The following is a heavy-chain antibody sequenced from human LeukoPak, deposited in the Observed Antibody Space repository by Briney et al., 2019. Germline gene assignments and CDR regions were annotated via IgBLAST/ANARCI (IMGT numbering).Heavy chain of an antibody. D-gene: IGHD5-18*01. CDR1: GGSFSGYY. J-gene: IGHJ4*02. V-gene: IGHV4-34*01. CDR3: AIFNRDTAMVYSDY. CDR2: INHSGST. Sequence: PSETLSLTCAVYGGSFSGYYWSWIRQPPGKGLEWIGEINHSGSTNYNPSLKSRVTISVDTSENQFSLKLSSVTAADTAVYYCAIFNRDTAMVYSDYWGQGTLVTVSS.